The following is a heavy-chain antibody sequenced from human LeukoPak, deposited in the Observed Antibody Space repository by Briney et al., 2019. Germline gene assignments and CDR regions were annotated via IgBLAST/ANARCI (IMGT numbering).Heavy chain of an antibody. Sequence: PGGSLRLSCAASGFTFSSYAMSWVRQAPGKGLEWVSSISGNGADTYYADSVKGRFTISRDNSKNTLYLQMNSLRAEDTAVYYCAKDRNYMDVWGKGTTVTVSS. CDR1: GFTFSSYA. CDR2: ISGNGADT. CDR3: AKDRNYMDV. V-gene: IGHV3-23*01. J-gene: IGHJ6*03.